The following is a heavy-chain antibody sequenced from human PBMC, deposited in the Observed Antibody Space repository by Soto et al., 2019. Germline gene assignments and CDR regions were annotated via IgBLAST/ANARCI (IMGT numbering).Heavy chain of an antibody. Sequence: SETLSLTCTVSGDSIISSDFYWGWVRQPPGKGLEWIGSIFYLGSSYYNPSLKSRVTMSIDTSKNLLSLRLRSVTAADTSLYFCARHSLALRKNNWFDPWGQGIMVTVSS. CDR3: ARHSLALRKNNWFDP. J-gene: IGHJ5*02. D-gene: IGHD3-3*02. CDR1: GDSIISSDFY. CDR2: IFYLGSS. V-gene: IGHV4-39*01.